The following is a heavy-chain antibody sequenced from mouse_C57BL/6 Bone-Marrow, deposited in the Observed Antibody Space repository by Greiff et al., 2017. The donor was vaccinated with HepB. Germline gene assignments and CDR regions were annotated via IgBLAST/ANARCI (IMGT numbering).Heavy chain of an antibody. Sequence: QVQLKQPGAELVKPGASVKLSCKASGYTFTSYWMHWVKQRPGQGLEWIGMIHPNSGSTNYNEKFKSKATLTVDKSSSTAYMQLSSLTSEDSAVYYCARAIYYYGSSYGYWGQGTTLTVSS. D-gene: IGHD1-1*01. V-gene: IGHV1-64*01. J-gene: IGHJ2*01. CDR3: ARAIYYYGSSYGY. CDR1: GYTFTSYW. CDR2: IHPNSGST.